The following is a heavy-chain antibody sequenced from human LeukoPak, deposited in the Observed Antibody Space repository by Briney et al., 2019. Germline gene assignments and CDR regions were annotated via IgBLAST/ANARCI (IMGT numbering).Heavy chain of an antibody. J-gene: IGHJ4*02. CDR2: INPNSGGT. D-gene: IGHD5-18*01. CDR3: ARSGYSYGYSDY. CDR1: GYTITGYY. Sequence: ASVKVSCKASGYTITGYYMHWVRQAPGQGLEWMGWINPNSGGTNYAQKFQGRVTMTRDTSISTAYMELSRLRSDDTAVYYCARSGYSYGYSDYWGQGTLVTVSS. V-gene: IGHV1-2*02.